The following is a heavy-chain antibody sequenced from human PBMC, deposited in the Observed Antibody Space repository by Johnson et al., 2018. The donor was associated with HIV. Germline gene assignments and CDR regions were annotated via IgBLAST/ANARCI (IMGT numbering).Heavy chain of an antibody. J-gene: IGHJ3*02. Sequence: EKLVESGGGLVQPGGSLRLSCAASGFTFSSYWMSWVRQAPGKGLEWVPGKGLEWVANIKQDGGEKYYVDSVKGRFTISRDNAKNSLYLQMKSRSAEDTAGYYWARGMSSGPWAGGDAFDIWGQGTMVTVSS. V-gene: IGHV3-7*01. CDR1: GFTFSSYW. CDR2: IKQDGGEK. D-gene: IGHD3-22*01. CDR3: ARGMSSGPWAGGDAFDI.